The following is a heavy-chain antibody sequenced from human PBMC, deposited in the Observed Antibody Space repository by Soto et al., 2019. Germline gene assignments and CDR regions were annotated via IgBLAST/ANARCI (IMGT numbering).Heavy chain of an antibody. J-gene: IGHJ4*02. V-gene: IGHV5-10-1*01. Sequence: GESLKISCKGSGYSFTSYWISWVRQMPGKGLEWMGRIDPSDSYTNYSPSFQGHVTISADKSISTAYLQWSSLKASDTAMYYCARHVGYCSGGSCEGALDYWGQGTLVTVSS. CDR2: IDPSDSYT. D-gene: IGHD2-15*01. CDR1: GYSFTSYW. CDR3: ARHVGYCSGGSCEGALDY.